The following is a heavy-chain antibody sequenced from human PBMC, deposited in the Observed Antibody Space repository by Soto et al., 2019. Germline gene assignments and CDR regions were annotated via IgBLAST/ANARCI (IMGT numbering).Heavy chain of an antibody. Sequence: SETLSLTCTVSGGSISVYYWSWIRQPPGKGLEWIGYIYYSGSTNYNPSLKSRVTISVDTSKNQFSLKLSSVTAADSAVYYCARGGWRHIDYWGQGTLVTVSS. CDR3: ARGGWRHIDY. V-gene: IGHV4-59*08. D-gene: IGHD3-3*01. J-gene: IGHJ4*02. CDR2: IYYSGST. CDR1: GGSISVYY.